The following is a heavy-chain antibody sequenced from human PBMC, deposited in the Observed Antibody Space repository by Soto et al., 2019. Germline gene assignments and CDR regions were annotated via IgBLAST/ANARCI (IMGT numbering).Heavy chain of an antibody. Sequence: PGGSLRLSCAASGLTFSNAWMNWVRQATGKGLEWVGRIKSKTDGGTTDYAAPVKGRFTISRDDSKNTLYLQMNSLKTEDTAVYYCTTDRSFTIFGVVLPVWGQGTTVTVSS. CDR2: IKSKTDGGTT. D-gene: IGHD3-3*01. V-gene: IGHV3-15*07. J-gene: IGHJ6*02. CDR3: TTDRSFTIFGVVLPV. CDR1: GLTFSNAW.